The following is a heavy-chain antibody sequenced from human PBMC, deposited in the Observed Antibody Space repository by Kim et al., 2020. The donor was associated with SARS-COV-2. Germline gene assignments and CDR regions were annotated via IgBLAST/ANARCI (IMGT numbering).Heavy chain of an antibody. CDR3: LGGFYFDY. CDR2: IDCGNGNT. CDR1: GHIFTRDS. J-gene: IGHJ4*02. D-gene: IGHD3-16*01. V-gene: IGHV1-3*01. Sequence: ASVKVSCKTSGHIFTRDSIHWVRQAPGQGLEWMGGIDCGNGNTIYSQKFQGRVTFTTDTSASTAYMELSFLISEYSAVYYCLGGFYFDYWCQGTLVTVSS.